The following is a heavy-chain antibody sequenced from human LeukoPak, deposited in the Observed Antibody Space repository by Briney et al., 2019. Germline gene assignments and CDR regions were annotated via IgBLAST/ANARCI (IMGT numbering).Heavy chain of an antibody. D-gene: IGHD6-19*01. CDR1: GYTFTSYG. V-gene: IGHV1-18*01. Sequence: ASVKVSCKASGYTFTSYGISWVRQAPGQGLEWMGWISAYNGNTNYAQKLQGRVTMTTDTSTSTAYMELRSLRSDDTAVYYCARSPEYSSGWPSTYYYYYGMDVWGQGTTVTVSS. CDR2: ISAYNGNT. J-gene: IGHJ6*02. CDR3: ARSPEYSSGWPSTYYYYYGMDV.